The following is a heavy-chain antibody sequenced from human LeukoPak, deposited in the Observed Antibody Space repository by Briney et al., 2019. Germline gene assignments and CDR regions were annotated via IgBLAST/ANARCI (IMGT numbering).Heavy chain of an antibody. D-gene: IGHD1-26*01. CDR3: ARAASIGIVGAPVEGAFDI. V-gene: IGHV3-20*04. CDR2: INWNGGST. Sequence: GGSLRLSCAASGFTFDDYGMSWVRQAPGKGLEWVSGINWNGGSTGYADSVKGRFTISRDNAKNSPYLQMNGLRAEDTAVYYCARAASIGIVGAPVEGAFDIWGQGTMVTVSS. J-gene: IGHJ3*02. CDR1: GFTFDDYG.